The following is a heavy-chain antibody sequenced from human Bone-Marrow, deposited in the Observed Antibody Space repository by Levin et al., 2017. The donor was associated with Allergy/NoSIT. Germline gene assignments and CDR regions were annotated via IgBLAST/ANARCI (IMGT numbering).Heavy chain of an antibody. V-gene: IGHV4-34*01. CDR3: ARLLSKDSSSSAWFDP. D-gene: IGHD6-13*01. J-gene: IGHJ5*02. Sequence: SETLSLTCAVYGGSFSGYYWSWIRQPPGKGLEWIGEINHSGSTNYNPSLKSRVTISVDTSKNQFSLKLSSVTAADTAVYYCARLLSKDSSSSAWFDPWGQGTLVTVSS. CDR1: GGSFSGYY. CDR2: INHSGST.